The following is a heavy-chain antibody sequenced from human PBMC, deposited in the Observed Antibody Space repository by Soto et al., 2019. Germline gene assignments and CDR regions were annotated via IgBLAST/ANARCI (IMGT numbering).Heavy chain of an antibody. CDR1: GFTFSSSG. CDR3: ARDGGGATVFDC. D-gene: IGHD2-21*01. CDR2: IKQDGSEK. Sequence: GGSLRLSCAASGFTFSSSGISWVRQAPWKGLQWVANIKQDGSEKYYVDSVKGRLTISRDNAKNSLYLQMNSLRPEDTAVYYCARDGGGATVFDCWGQGILFPV. J-gene: IGHJ4*02. V-gene: IGHV3-7*03.